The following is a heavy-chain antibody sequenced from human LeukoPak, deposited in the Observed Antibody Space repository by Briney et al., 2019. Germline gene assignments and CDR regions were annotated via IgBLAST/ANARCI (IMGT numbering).Heavy chain of an antibody. CDR1: GGSFSGYY. CDR3: AKSITMIIVIVKRPPTIDY. CDR2: INHSGST. D-gene: IGHD3-22*01. J-gene: IGHJ4*02. Sequence: SETLSLTCAVYGGSFSGYYWSWIRQPPGKGLEWIGEINHSGSTNYNPSLKSRVTISVDTSKNQFSLKLSSVTAADTAVYYCAKSITMIIVIVKRPPTIDYWGQGTLVTVSS. V-gene: IGHV4-34*01.